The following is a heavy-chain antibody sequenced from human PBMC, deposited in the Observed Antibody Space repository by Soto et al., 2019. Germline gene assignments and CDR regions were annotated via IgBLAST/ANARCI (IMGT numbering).Heavy chain of an antibody. V-gene: IGHV3-49*04. D-gene: IGHD2-2*01. J-gene: IGHJ6*02. CDR2: IRSKAYGGTT. CDR3: TREYQLLQYYGMDV. CDR1: GFTFGDYA. Sequence: PGGSLRLSCTASGFTFGDYAMSWVRQAPGKGLEWVGFIRSKAYGGTTEYAASVKGRFTISRGDSKSIAYLQMNSLKTEDTAVYYCTREYQLLQYYGMDVWGQGTTVTVSS.